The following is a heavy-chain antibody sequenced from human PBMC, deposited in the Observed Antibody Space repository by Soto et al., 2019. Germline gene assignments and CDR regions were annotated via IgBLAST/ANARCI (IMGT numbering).Heavy chain of an antibody. V-gene: IGHV3-53*01. CDR3: TGGGPTSSRPDH. CDR1: GFTVNSNY. D-gene: IGHD2-2*01. Sequence: GGSLRLSCAASGFTVNSNYMSWVRQPPGKGLEWVAVLYTGGSAYYADAVRGRFTLSRDNSKNTLFLQMNSLRAEDTAMYYCTGGGPTSSRPDHWGQGPQVTVSS. CDR2: LYTGGSA. J-gene: IGHJ4*02.